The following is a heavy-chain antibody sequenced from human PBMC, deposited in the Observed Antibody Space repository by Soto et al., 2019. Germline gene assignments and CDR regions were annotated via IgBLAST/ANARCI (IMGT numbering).Heavy chain of an antibody. CDR3: ARAGGIAGAINYHGLDV. CDR2: IYYTGNT. D-gene: IGHD1-26*01. J-gene: IGHJ6*02. Sequence: QVQLQESGPGLVKSSQTLSLTCTVSGGSISSGGHYWSWIRRHPGKGLEWIGYIYYTGNTYNNPSLKSRVAISVDTSKNQFSLKLSSVTAADTAVYYCARAGGIAGAINYHGLDVWGQGTTVTVS. V-gene: IGHV4-31*03. CDR1: GGSISSGGHY.